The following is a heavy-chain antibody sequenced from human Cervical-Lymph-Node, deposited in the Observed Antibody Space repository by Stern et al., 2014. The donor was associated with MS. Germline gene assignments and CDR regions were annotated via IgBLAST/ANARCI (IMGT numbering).Heavy chain of an antibody. D-gene: IGHD3-10*01. J-gene: IGHJ4*02. CDR1: GYIFTQYW. V-gene: IGHV5-51*03. CDR2: AHPYDTDT. CDR3: ARRFSFYGSGTYNNVYYFDF. Sequence: EMQLVESGPEVKKPGDSLRISCKASGYIFTQYWIGWLRHVPGRVLAWMGIAHPYDTDTRCSPSCQGHVTVSAGKSFNTAYLQWSSLRASDTAIYYCARRFSFYGSGTYNNVYYFDFWGQGTQVSVSS.